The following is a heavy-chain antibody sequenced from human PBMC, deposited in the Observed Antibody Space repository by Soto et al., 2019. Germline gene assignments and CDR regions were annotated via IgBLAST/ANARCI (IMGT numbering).Heavy chain of an antibody. V-gene: IGHV4-61*01. D-gene: IGHD1-26*01. Sequence: SETLSLTCTVSGGSVSSGSYYWSWIRQPPGKGLEWIGYIYYSGSTNYNPSLQSRVTISVDTSKNQFSLKLSSVTAADTAVYYCARPGIAGATDGFDPWGQGTLVTVSS. CDR1: GGSVSSGSYY. CDR3: ARPGIAGATDGFDP. CDR2: IYYSGST. J-gene: IGHJ5*02.